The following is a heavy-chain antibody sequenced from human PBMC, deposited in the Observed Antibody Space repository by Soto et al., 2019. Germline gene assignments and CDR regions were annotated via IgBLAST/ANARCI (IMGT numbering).Heavy chain of an antibody. V-gene: IGHV3-23*01. J-gene: IGHJ4*02. D-gene: IGHD3-3*01. CDR1: GVSFRDFS. Sequence: GGSLRLSCAASGVSFRDFSMSWVRQAPGKGLEWVSFISGSGTSTYYADSVKGRFTISRDNSKNTLYLQMNSLRAEDTAVYYCAKAPHYDFWSGYYYFDYWGQGALVTVSS. CDR3: AKAPHYDFWSGYYYFDY. CDR2: ISGSGTST.